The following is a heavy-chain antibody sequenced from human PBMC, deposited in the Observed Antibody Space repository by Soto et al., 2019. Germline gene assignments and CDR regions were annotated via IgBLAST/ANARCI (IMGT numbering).Heavy chain of an antibody. CDR3: ARDHYGPGWFDP. J-gene: IGHJ5*02. V-gene: IGHV3-11*05. D-gene: IGHD3-10*01. CDR1: GVTFSDYY. CDR2: ISSSSSYT. Sequence: GGSLRLSCAASGVTFSDYYMSWIRQAPGKGLEWASYISSSSSYTNYADSVKGRFTISRDNAKNSLYLQMNSLRAEDTAVYYCARDHYGPGWFDPWGQGTLVTVSS.